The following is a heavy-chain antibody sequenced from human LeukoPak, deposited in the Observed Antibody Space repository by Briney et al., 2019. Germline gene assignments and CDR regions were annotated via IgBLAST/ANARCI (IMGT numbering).Heavy chain of an antibody. Sequence: ASVKVSCKASGYTFTNYHISWVRQAPGQGLEWMGWISAYNDNTNYAQKVQGRVTMTTDTSTSTAYMELRSLRSDDTAVYYCARKYSGYDSNWFDPWGQGILVTVSS. CDR1: GYTFTNYH. V-gene: IGHV1-18*04. CDR3: ARKYSGYDSNWFDP. D-gene: IGHD5-12*01. J-gene: IGHJ5*02. CDR2: ISAYNDNT.